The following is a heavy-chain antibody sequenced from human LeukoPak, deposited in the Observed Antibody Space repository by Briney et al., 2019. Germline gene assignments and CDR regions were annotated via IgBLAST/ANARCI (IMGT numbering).Heavy chain of an antibody. CDR2: IYSGGST. J-gene: IGHJ4*02. D-gene: IGHD6-19*01. V-gene: IGHV3-66*01. CDR3: ARKTSIAVAGVDY. Sequence: GGSLRLSCAASGFTVSSNYMSWVRQVPGKGLEWVSVIYSGGSTYYADSVKGRFTISRDNSKNTLYLQMNSLRAEDTAVYYCARKTSIAVAGVDYWGQGTLVTVSS. CDR1: GFTVSSNY.